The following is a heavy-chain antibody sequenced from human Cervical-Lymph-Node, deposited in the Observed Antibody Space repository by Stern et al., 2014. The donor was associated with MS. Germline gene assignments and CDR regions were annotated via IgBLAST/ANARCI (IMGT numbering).Heavy chain of an antibody. CDR3: ARTPYYYGSGSYPNYGMDV. V-gene: IGHV2-70*01. CDR2: IDWDDDK. D-gene: IGHD3-10*01. CDR1: GFSLSTSGMC. Sequence: QVTLKESVPALVKPTQTLTLTCTFSGFSLSTSGMCVSWIRQPPGKALEWLSLIDWDDDKYYSTSLKTRLTISKDTSKNQVVLTMTNMDPVDTATYYCARTPYYYGSGSYPNYGMDVWGQGTTVTVSS. J-gene: IGHJ6*02.